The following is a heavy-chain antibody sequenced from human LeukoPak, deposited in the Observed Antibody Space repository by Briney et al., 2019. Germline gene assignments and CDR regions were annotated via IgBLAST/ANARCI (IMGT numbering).Heavy chain of an antibody. CDR1: GFTFSSYW. J-gene: IGHJ4*02. D-gene: IGHD2-15*01. V-gene: IGHV3-74*01. CDR2: INSDGSTI. CDR3: ATVNVPATSY. Sequence: GGSLKLSCEASGFTFSSYWMHWVRQAPGKGLVWVSRINSDGSTINYADSVQGRFTISRDKAKNTLYLEMNSLRDEDTAMYYCATVNVPATSYWGQGTLVTVPS.